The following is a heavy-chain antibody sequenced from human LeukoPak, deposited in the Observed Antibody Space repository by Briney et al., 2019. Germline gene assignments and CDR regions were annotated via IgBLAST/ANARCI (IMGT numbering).Heavy chain of an antibody. CDR2: IRYDGSNK. Sequence: GGSLRLSCAASGFTFSSYCMHWVRQAPGKGLEWVACIRYDGSNKYYADSVKGRFTISRDNSKNTLYLQMNSLRADDTAVYYCAKSPSGSYYYYYYMDVWGKGTTVTVSS. D-gene: IGHD1-26*01. V-gene: IGHV3-30*02. CDR3: AKSPSGSYYYYYYMDV. CDR1: GFTFSSYC. J-gene: IGHJ6*03.